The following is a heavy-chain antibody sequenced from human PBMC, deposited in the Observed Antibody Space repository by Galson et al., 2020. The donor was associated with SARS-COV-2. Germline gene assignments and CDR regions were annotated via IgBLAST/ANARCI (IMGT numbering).Heavy chain of an antibody. J-gene: IGHJ4*02. Sequence: SETLSLTCAVSGGSISSSNWWSWVRQPPGKGLEWIGEIYHSGSTNYNPSLKSRVTISVDKSKNQFSLKLSSVTAADTAVYYCASPHSGSYTDGDYWGQGTLVTVSS. CDR1: GGSISSSNW. D-gene: IGHD1-26*01. V-gene: IGHV4-4*02. CDR3: ASPHSGSYTDGDY. CDR2: IYHSGST.